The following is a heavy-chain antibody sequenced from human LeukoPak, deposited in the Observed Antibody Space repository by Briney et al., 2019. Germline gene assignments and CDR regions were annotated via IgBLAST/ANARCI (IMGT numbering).Heavy chain of an antibody. D-gene: IGHD5-12*01. J-gene: IGHJ4*02. CDR2: IRSKAYGGTT. CDR3: AKFGESGYGGVDY. V-gene: IGHV3-49*04. Sequence: GGSLGLSCAASGFTFSTYAMTWVRQAPGKGLEWVGFIRSKAYGGTTEYAASVKGRFTISRDDSKSIAYLQMNSLKTEDTAVYYCAKFGESGYGGVDYWGQGTLVTVSS. CDR1: GFTFSTYA.